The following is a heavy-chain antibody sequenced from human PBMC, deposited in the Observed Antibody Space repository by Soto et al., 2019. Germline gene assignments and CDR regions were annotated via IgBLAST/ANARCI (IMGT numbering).Heavy chain of an antibody. V-gene: IGHV3-23*01. Sequence: GGSLRLSCAASGFTFSSYAMSWVRQAPGKGLEWVSAISGSGGSTYYADSVKGRFTISRDNSKNTLYLQMNSLRAEDTAVYYCAKAIAAAPGTRNYFDYWGQGALVTVSS. D-gene: IGHD6-13*01. J-gene: IGHJ4*02. CDR2: ISGSGGST. CDR3: AKAIAAAPGTRNYFDY. CDR1: GFTFSSYA.